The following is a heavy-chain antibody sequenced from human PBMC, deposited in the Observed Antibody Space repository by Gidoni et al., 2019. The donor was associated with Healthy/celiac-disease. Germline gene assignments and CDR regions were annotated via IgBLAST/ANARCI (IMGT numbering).Heavy chain of an antibody. J-gene: IGHJ4*02. CDR1: GFTFADYD. CDR3: AKDYYGSGGSWSRRAFDY. Sequence: EVQLVESGGGLVQPGRSLRLSCAASGFTFADYDMQWVRQATGKGLEWVSGISWNSGSIGYADSVKGRFTISRDNAKNSLYLQMNSLRAEDTALYYCAKDYYGSGGSWSRRAFDYWGQGTLVTVSS. D-gene: IGHD3-10*01. CDR2: ISWNSGSI. V-gene: IGHV3-9*01.